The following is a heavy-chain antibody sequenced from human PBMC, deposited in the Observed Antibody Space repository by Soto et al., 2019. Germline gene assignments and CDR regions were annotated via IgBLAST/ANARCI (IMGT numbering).Heavy chain of an antibody. CDR1: GFTFSTYW. Sequence: GSLRLSCAASGFTFSTYWMHWVRPAPGEGLVWVSRINGDESTTNYADSVEGRFTISRENAKNTLYLQMSSLRAEDTVVYYCARGVPRVYGMDVWGQGTTVTVSS. J-gene: IGHJ6*02. V-gene: IGHV3-74*01. D-gene: IGHD6-13*01. CDR2: INGDESTT. CDR3: ARGVPRVYGMDV.